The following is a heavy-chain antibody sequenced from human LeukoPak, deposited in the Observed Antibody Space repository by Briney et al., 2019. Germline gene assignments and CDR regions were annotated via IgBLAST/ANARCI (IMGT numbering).Heavy chain of an antibody. D-gene: IGHD6-13*01. CDR1: GGSFSGYY. CDR3: ARGYSIAAAGPSYNWFDP. J-gene: IGHJ5*02. CDR2: INHSGST. Sequence: SETLSLTCAVYGGSFSGYYWSWIRQPPGKGLEWIGEINHSGSTNYNPSLKSRVTISVDTSKNQFSLKLSSVTAADMAVYYCARGYSIAAAGPSYNWFDPWGQGTLVTVSS. V-gene: IGHV4-34*01.